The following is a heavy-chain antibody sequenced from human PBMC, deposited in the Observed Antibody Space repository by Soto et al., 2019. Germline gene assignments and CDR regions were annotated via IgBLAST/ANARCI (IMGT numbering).Heavy chain of an antibody. CDR2: IRGDGNDA. V-gene: IGHV3-74*01. J-gene: IGHJ4*02. Sequence: EVQLVESGGGLVQPGGSLRLSCAASGFTFSSSWMHWVRQVPGKGLEWVSRIRGDGNDAHYADSVKGRFTISRDNAKNKLDLQMNSLRVEDTAVYYCARDLVSGSGSLGHWGQGTLVTVSS. CDR1: GFTFSSSW. D-gene: IGHD3-10*01. CDR3: ARDLVSGSGSLGH.